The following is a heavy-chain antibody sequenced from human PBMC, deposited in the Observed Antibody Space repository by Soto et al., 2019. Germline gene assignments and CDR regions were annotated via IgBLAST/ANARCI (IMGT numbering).Heavy chain of an antibody. CDR3: ARVPRYYGSGSYWIDY. CDR1: GGSFSGYY. CDR2: INHSGST. D-gene: IGHD3-10*01. J-gene: IGHJ4*02. V-gene: IGHV4-34*01. Sequence: QVQLQQWGAGLLKPSETLSLTCAVYGGSFSGYYWSWIRQPPGKGLEWIGEINHSGSTNYNPSLKSQVTISVDTSKNQFSLKLSSVTAADTAVYYCARVPRYYGSGSYWIDYWGQGTLVTVSS.